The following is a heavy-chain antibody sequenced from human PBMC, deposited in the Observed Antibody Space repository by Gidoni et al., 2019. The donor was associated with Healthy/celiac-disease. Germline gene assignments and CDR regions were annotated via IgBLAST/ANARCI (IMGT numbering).Heavy chain of an antibody. CDR2: VYYTGST. Sequence: QVQLQESGPGLVKPSETLSLTCTVSGASFSTYYWSWIRQPPGKGLDWIGYVYYTGSTNYNPSLESRVTISVDPYKNQFSLKLSSVTAADTAVYYCVGGATVTTLDYWGQGTLVTVSS. D-gene: IGHD4-4*01. CDR1: GASFSTYY. J-gene: IGHJ4*02. CDR3: VGGATVTTLDY. V-gene: IGHV4-59*01.